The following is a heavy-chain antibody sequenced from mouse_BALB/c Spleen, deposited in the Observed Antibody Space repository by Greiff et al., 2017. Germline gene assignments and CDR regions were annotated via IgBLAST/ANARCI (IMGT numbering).Heavy chain of an antibody. CDR2: ISSGSSTI. D-gene: IGHD2-4*01. CDR1: GFTFSSFG. Sequence: EVLLVESGGGLVQPGGSRKLSCAASGFTFSSFGMHWVRQAPEKGLQWVAYISSGSSTIYYADTVKGRFTISRDNPKNTLFLQMTSLRSEDTAMYYCARSPDYDGDFDVWGEGTTVTVSS. J-gene: IGHJ1*01. CDR3: ARSPDYDGDFDV. V-gene: IGHV5-17*02.